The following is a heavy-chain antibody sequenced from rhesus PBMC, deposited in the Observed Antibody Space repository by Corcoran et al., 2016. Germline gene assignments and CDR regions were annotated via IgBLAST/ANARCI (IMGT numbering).Heavy chain of an antibody. CDR2: IYGSGGST. CDR3: ARAPIHYGLDS. CDR1: GGSISSNS. V-gene: IGHV4-160*01. D-gene: IGHD2-15*01. J-gene: IGHJ6*01. Sequence: QVQLQESGPGVVKPSATLSLTCAVSGGSISSNSWSWIRPPPGKGLEWIGRIYGSGGSTDYNPSLKSRVTISTDTSKNQLSLKLSSVTAADTAVYYCARAPIHYGLDSWGQGVVVTVSS.